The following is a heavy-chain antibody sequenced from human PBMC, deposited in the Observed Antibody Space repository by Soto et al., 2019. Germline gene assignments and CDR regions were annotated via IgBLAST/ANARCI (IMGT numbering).Heavy chain of an antibody. CDR1: GYTFTSYG. CDR2: ISAYNANT. V-gene: IGHV1-18*01. D-gene: IGHD6-19*01. Sequence: QVPLVQSGAEVKKPGASVKVACKASGYTFTSYGISWVRQATGKGLERMGWISAYNANTNYAQKLPGRVTMTTDTSTSTAYMELRSLRSDDTAVYYCARDHSYSSGSLDYWDQGTLVTVSS. CDR3: ARDHSYSSGSLDY. J-gene: IGHJ4*02.